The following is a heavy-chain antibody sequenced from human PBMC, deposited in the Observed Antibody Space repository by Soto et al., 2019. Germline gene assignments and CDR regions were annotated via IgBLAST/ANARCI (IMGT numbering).Heavy chain of an antibody. V-gene: IGHV3-33*01. CDR3: ARAPAGDYTLYHYYTMDV. Sequence: QVQLVASGGGVVQPGTSLRLSCEASGFTFSDHAMHWVRQAPGKGLEWVAVVWFDGGNKFYTDSVKGRFTISRDNSKNTLFLQMNSLRVVDTAVYSCARAPAGDYTLYHYYTMDVWGQGTPVTVSS. CDR2: VWFDGGNK. CDR1: GFTFSDHA. D-gene: IGHD4-17*01. J-gene: IGHJ6*02.